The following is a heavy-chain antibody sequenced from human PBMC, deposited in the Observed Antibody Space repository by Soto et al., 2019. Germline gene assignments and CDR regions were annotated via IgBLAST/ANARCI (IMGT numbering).Heavy chain of an antibody. Sequence: SVKVSCEASGGTFSSYAISWVRQAPGQGLEWMGGIIPILGTANYAQKFQGRVTITADESTSTAYMELSSLRSEDTAVYYCARGAYYYDSSGYHWFDPWGQGTLVTVSS. CDR2: IIPILGTA. D-gene: IGHD3-22*01. CDR3: ARGAYYYDSSGYHWFDP. V-gene: IGHV1-69*13. J-gene: IGHJ5*02. CDR1: GGTFSSYA.